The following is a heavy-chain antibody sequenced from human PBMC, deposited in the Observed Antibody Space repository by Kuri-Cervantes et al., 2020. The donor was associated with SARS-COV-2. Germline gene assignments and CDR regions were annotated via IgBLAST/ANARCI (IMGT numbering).Heavy chain of an antibody. CDR3: ARFSWYGITNGFDY. J-gene: IGHJ4*02. Sequence: SETLSLTCTVSGGSISSHYWTWIRQPPGKRLEWIGEINHSGSTNYNPSLKSRVTISVDTSKNQFSLKLSSVTAADTAVYYCARFSWYGITNGFDYWGQGTLVTVSS. CDR1: GGSISSHY. D-gene: IGHD6-13*01. V-gene: IGHV4-34*01. CDR2: INHSGST.